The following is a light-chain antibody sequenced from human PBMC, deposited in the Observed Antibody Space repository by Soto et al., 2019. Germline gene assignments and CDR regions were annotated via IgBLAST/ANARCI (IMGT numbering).Light chain of an antibody. CDR1: SSDVGSYNL. V-gene: IGLV2-23*01. Sequence: QSVLTQPASVSGSPGQSITISCTGTSSDVGSYNLVSWYQQHPGRALKVMIYEDTKRPSGVSNRFSGSKSGNTASLTISGLQAEDEADYYCCSYAHTNTLHVVFGGGTKVTVL. J-gene: IGLJ2*01. CDR2: EDT. CDR3: CSYAHTNTLHVV.